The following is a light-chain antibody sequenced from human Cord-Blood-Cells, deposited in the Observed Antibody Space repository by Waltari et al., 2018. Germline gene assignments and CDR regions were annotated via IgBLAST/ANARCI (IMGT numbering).Light chain of an antibody. CDR2: DVS. Sequence: QSALTQPASVSGSPGQSIPLSCTGTSSDVGGFNHVPWYQQHPGKAPKLMLYDVSNRPSGVSNRFSCSKSGNTASLTISGLQAEDEADYYCSSYTSSSTLYVFGTGTKVTVL. CDR3: SSYTSSSTLYV. CDR1: SSDVGGFNH. V-gene: IGLV2-14*01. J-gene: IGLJ1*01.